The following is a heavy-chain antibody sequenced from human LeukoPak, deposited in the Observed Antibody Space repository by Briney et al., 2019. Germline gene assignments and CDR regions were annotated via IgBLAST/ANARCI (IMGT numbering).Heavy chain of an antibody. V-gene: IGHV4-39*01. CDR3: ARKVDTAMVGGNWFDP. Sequence: SETLSLTCTVSGGSISGSSYYWGWIRQPPGKGLEWIGSIYYSGSTYYNPSLKSRVTISVDTSKNQFSLKLSSVTAADTAVYYCARKVDTAMVGGNWFDPWGQGTLVTVSS. CDR2: IYYSGST. CDR1: GGSISGSSYY. J-gene: IGHJ5*02. D-gene: IGHD5-18*01.